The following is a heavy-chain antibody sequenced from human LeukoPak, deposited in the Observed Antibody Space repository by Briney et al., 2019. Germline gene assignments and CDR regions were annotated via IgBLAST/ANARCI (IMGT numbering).Heavy chain of an antibody. CDR2: VRNNGSNK. Sequence: GGSLRLSCVPSGFTFSSYVMHWVRHAPDEGRGRVAFVRNNGSNKYYADSVKGRFTISRDKSKTTLYLQMNSLRAEDTAVYYCAKVSMGPAYSSSWYLGNFQYWGQGTLVTVSS. D-gene: IGHD6-13*01. CDR1: GFTFSSYV. J-gene: IGHJ4*02. V-gene: IGHV3-30*02. CDR3: AKVSMGPAYSSSWYLGNFQY.